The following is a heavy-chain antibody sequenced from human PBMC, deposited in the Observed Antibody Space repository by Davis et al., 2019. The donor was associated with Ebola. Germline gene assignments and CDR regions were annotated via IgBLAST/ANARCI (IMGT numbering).Heavy chain of an antibody. V-gene: IGHV3-30*02. D-gene: IGHD2-21*02. CDR1: GFIFSNFG. J-gene: IGHJ4*02. CDR3: ARDSDDYCFDY. CDR2: IRHDGSNK. Sequence: GGSLRLSCAASGFIFSNFGMHWVRQAPGKGLEWVAFIRHDGSNKYYVDSVKGRFTISRDNSKNTLYLQMNSLLVEDTAVFYCARDSDDYCFDYWGQGTLVTVSS.